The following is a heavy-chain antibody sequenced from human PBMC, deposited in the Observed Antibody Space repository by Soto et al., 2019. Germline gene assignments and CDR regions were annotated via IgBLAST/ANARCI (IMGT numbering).Heavy chain of an antibody. V-gene: IGHV1-46*01. D-gene: IGHD1-1*01. CDR3: VKSKNWYEGGSRYVDY. J-gene: IGHJ4*02. Sequence: QVQLVQSGAEGTKPGASVRVSCKASGYTFTSYYVHWVRQAPGQGLEGMGIINPSGGAATYAEKFQGRVTMTRDTSTSTVYLELSSLRSEDTSVYCCVKSKNWYEGGSRYVDYGGQGTLVTVSS. CDR1: GYTFTSYY. CDR2: INPSGGAA.